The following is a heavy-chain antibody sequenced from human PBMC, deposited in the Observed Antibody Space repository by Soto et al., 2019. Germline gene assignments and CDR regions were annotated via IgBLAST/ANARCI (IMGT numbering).Heavy chain of an antibody. CDR3: ARHDYASSGCTPYWYGMAG. Sequence: QVQLQQWGAGLLKPSETLSLTCAVNGGSGGSFSGYYWSWIRQPPGKGLEWIGEINHSGSTNYNPSLERRVTSSVDRPQNQFSLRLSFVTAAEAAVYCCARHDYASSGCTPYWYGMAGWGGGSTVTVCS. V-gene: IGHV4-34*01. CDR1: GGSGGSFSGYY. D-gene: IGHD3-22*01. CDR2: INHSGST. J-gene: IGHJ6*04.